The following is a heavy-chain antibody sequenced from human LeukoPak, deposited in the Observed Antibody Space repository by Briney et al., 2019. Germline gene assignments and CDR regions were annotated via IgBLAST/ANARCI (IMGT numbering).Heavy chain of an antibody. D-gene: IGHD2-2*02. CDR3: ARLYCSSTSCYIGGDGDF. Sequence: PSETLSLTCTVSGGSISSYYWSWIRQPPGKGLEWIGCIYYSGSTNYNPSLKSRVTISVDKSKNQFSLKLSSVTAADTAVYYCARLYCSSTSCYIGGDGDFWGQGTLVTVSS. V-gene: IGHV4-59*01. J-gene: IGHJ4*02. CDR1: GGSISSYY. CDR2: IYYSGST.